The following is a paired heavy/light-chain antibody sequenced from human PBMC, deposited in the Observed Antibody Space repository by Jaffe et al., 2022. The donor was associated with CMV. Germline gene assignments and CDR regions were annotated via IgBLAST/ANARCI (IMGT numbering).Heavy chain of an antibody. Sequence: QLQLQESGPGLVKPSETLSLTCTVSGGSISSSGYYWGWIRQPPGKGLEWIGSVFYGGNTYYNPSLKSRVSISVDTSKNQFSVKLSSVTAADTAVYYCARHSRLHSGNNWFDPWGQGTLVTVSS. J-gene: IGHJ5*02. CDR1: GGSISSSGYY. D-gene: IGHD1-26*01. CDR3: ARHSRLHSGNNWFDP. V-gene: IGHV4-39*01. CDR2: VFYGGNT.
Light chain of an antibody. CDR3: QQYDNWPLGT. J-gene: IGKJ1*01. CDR2: GAS. CDR1: QSVSSN. Sequence: EIVMTQSPATLSVSPGERATLSCRASQSVSSNLAWYQQKPGQAPRLLIYGASTRATGIPARFSGSGSGTEFTLTISSLQSEDLAVYYCQQYDNWPLGTFGQGTKVEIK. V-gene: IGKV3-15*01.